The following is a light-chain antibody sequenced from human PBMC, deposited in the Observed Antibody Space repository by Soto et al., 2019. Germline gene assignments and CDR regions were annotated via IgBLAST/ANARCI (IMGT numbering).Light chain of an antibody. CDR3: HQYNTWT. J-gene: IGKJ1*01. V-gene: IGKV1-5*01. CDR1: ESISRW. Sequence: DIQMTQSPSTVSASVGDRVTITCRASESISRWLAWYQQEPGKAPKLLIYDASDLESGVPSRFSGSGSGTEVTLTISSLQPEDFATYYCHQYNTWTFGQGTKVEIK. CDR2: DAS.